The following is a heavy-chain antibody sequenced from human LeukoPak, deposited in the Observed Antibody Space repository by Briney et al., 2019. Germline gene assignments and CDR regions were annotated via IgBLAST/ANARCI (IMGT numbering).Heavy chain of an antibody. J-gene: IGHJ4*02. CDR3: ARVASSGIVGTTKGFDY. CDR2: ISYDGSKK. V-gene: IGHV3-30-3*01. Sequence: GGSLRLSCAASGFTFSNHAMHWVRQAPGKGLEWVAVISYDGSKKKYADSVKGRFTISRDNAKNTVYLQMNSLRTEDTAVYYCARVASSGIVGTTKGFDYWGQGTLVTVSS. D-gene: IGHD1-26*01. CDR1: GFTFSNHA.